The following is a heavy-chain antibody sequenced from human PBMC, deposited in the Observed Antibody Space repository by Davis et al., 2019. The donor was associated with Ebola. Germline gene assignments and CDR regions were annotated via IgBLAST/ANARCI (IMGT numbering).Heavy chain of an antibody. J-gene: IGHJ3*02. CDR3: ARDPGGTAFDI. D-gene: IGHD6-25*01. Sequence: PSETLSLTCTVSGGSISSSSYYWGWIRQPPGKGLEWIGSIYYSGSTYYNPSLKSRVTISVDTSKNQFSLKLSSVTAADTAVYYCARDPGGTAFDIWGQGTMVTVSP. CDR2: IYYSGST. V-gene: IGHV4-39*07. CDR1: GGSISSSSYY.